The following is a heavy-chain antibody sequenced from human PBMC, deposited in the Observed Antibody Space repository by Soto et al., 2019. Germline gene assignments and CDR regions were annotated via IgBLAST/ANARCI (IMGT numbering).Heavy chain of an antibody. D-gene: IGHD3-22*01. CDR3: ARDRRNYYDSSALYGMDV. CDR2: ISSSSSYI. V-gene: IGHV3-21*01. Sequence: GGSLRLSCAASGFTFRSYGMNWVRQAPGKGLEWVSSISSSSSYIYYADSVKGRFTISRDNAKNSLYLQMNSLRAEDTAVYYCARDRRNYYDSSALYGMDVWGQGTTVTVSS. CDR1: GFTFRSYG. J-gene: IGHJ6*02.